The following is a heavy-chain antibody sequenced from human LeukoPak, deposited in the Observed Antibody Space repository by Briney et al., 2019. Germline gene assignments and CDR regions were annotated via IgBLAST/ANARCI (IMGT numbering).Heavy chain of an antibody. D-gene: IGHD6-13*01. J-gene: IGHJ4*02. CDR2: IYYSGST. CDR3: ARQELVQGFFDY. V-gene: IGHV4-59*08. CDR1: GGSISGYY. Sequence: SETLSLTCTVSGGSISGYYWSWIRQPPGKGLGWIGYIYYSGSTNYNPSLQSRVTISVDTSKNQFSLKLSSVTAEDTGVYYCARQELVQGFFDYWGQGTLVTVSS.